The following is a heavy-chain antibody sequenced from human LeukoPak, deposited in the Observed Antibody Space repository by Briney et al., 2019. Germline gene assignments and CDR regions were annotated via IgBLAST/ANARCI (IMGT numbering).Heavy chain of an antibody. CDR3: ARHTGEGSHFQH. CDR2: IYPGDSDT. CDR1: GYKFNMYW. D-gene: IGHD3-16*01. V-gene: IGHV5-51*01. Sequence: GESLKISCKGSGYKFNMYWIAWLRPMPGKGLEWMGIIYPGDSDTRYSPSFQGQVTISADKSIRTAYLQWTSLKASDTAMYYCARHTGEGSHFQHWGQGSLVTVSS. J-gene: IGHJ1*01.